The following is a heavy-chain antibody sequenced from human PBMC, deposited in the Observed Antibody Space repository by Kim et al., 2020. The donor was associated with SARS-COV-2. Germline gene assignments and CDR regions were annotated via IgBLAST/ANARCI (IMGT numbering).Heavy chain of an antibody. CDR3: AKDRAQFMDV. V-gene: IGHV3-23*01. J-gene: IGHJ6*02. Sequence: TYYADSVKGRFTNSRDNSKNTLYLQMNSLRAEDTAVYYCAKDRAQFMDVWGQGTTVTVSS. CDR2: T.